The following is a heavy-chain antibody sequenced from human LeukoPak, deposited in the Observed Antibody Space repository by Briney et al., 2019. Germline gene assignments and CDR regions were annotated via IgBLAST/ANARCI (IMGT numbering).Heavy chain of an antibody. CDR1: GGSISSYY. CDR3: ARETGTDSSGWSNRYFAL. V-gene: IGHV4-59*12. Sequence: SETLSLTCTVSGGSISSYYWSWIRQPPGKGLEWIGYIYYSGSTNYNPSLKSRVTISVDTSKNQFSLKLNSVTPEDTAVYYCARETGTDSSGWSNRYFALWGRGTLVTVSS. J-gene: IGHJ2*01. D-gene: IGHD6-19*01. CDR2: IYYSGST.